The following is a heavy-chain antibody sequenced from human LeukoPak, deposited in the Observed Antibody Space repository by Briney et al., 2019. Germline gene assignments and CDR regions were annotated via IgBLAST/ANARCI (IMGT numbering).Heavy chain of an antibody. Sequence: GGSLRLSCAASGFTFISYGMHWVRQAPGKGLEWLAVIWYDGSDKYYADSVKGRFTISRDNSKNTLYLQMNSLRDEDTAVYYCARDPNFTHFDYWGQETLVIVSS. CDR3: ARDPNFTHFDY. D-gene: IGHD3-3*01. CDR2: IWYDGSDK. V-gene: IGHV3-33*01. CDR1: GFTFISYG. J-gene: IGHJ4*02.